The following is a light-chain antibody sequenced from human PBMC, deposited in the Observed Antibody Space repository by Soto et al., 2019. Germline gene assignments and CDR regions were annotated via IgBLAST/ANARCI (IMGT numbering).Light chain of an antibody. CDR3: QTWGTGIVV. J-gene: IGLJ3*02. V-gene: IGLV4-69*01. Sequence: QLVLTQLPSASASLGASVKLTCTLSSGHSRYAIAWHQQQPEKGPRYLMKVSSDGSHIKGDGIPDRFSGSSSGAERHLTISSLQSEDEADYYCQTWGTGIVVFGGGTKLTVL. CDR2: VSSDGSH. CDR1: SGHSRYA.